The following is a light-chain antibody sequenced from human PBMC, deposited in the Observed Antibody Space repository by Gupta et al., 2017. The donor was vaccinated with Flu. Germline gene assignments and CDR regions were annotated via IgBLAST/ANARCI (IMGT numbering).Light chain of an antibody. J-gene: IGKJ2*01. Sequence: PGERATLSRRASQGVSSNLAWYQQKPGQAPRLLIYGASTRATGIPARFSGSGSGTEFTLTISSLQSEDFAVYYCQQYDKWNTFGQGTKLEIK. CDR3: QQYDKWNT. CDR1: QGVSSN. V-gene: IGKV3-15*01. CDR2: GAS.